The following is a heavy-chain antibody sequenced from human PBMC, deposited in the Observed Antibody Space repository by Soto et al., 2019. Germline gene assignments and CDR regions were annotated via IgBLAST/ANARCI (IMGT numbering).Heavy chain of an antibody. V-gene: IGHV3-23*01. CDR3: ARDPRYYDSGGYYDY. CDR2: VSGSGSTT. D-gene: IGHD3-22*01. CDR1: GFSFTTSA. J-gene: IGHJ4*02. Sequence: EVQLLESGGGLVQPGGSLRLSCAASGFSFTTSAMGWVRQAPGKGLEWVSAVSGSGSTTYYADSVKGRFIISRNNAKTTAYLYMNSLRAEDTAVYYCARDPRYYDSGGYYDYWGQGTLVTVSS.